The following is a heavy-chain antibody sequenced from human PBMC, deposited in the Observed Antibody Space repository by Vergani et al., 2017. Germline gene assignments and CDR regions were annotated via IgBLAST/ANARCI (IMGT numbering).Heavy chain of an antibody. Sequence: EVQLVESGGGVVRPGGSLRLSCAASGFTFDDYGMSWVRQAPGKGLEWVSGINWNGGSTGYADSVKGRFTISRDNAKNSLYLQMNSLRAEDTALYYCAIGRLGWELLWPYYFDYWGQGTLVTVSS. D-gene: IGHD1-26*01. J-gene: IGHJ4*02. CDR3: AIGRLGWELLWPYYFDY. V-gene: IGHV3-20*04. CDR1: GFTFDDYG. CDR2: INWNGGST.